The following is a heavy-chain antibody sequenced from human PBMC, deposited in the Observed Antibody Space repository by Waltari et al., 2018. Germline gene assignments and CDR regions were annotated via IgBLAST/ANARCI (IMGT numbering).Heavy chain of an antibody. Sequence: QVQLQESGPGLVKPSETLSLTCAVSGYSISSGYYWGWLRQPPGKGLEWIGSIYHSGSTYDNPSLKSRVTISVDTSKNQFSLKLSSVTATDTAVYYCASINSGYGGDFDYWGQGTLVTVSS. CDR2: IYHSGST. V-gene: IGHV4-38-2*01. J-gene: IGHJ4*02. D-gene: IGHD5-12*01. CDR3: ASINSGYGGDFDY. CDR1: GYSISSGYY.